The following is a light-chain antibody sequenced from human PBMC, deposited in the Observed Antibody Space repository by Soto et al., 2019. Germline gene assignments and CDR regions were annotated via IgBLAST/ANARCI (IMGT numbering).Light chain of an antibody. V-gene: IGKV3-20*01. J-gene: IGKJ4*01. CDR2: GAF. CDR1: QSVSSSY. CDR3: HQYDSSPLT. Sequence: EIVLTQSPGTLSLSPGERATLSCRASQSVSSSYLAWYQQKPGQAPRLLIYGAFHRATGIPERFSGSGSGTDFTLTISRLEPEDFAVYYCHQYDSSPLTFGGGTKVEIK.